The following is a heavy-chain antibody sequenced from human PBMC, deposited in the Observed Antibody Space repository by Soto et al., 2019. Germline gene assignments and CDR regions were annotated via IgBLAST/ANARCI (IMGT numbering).Heavy chain of an antibody. D-gene: IGHD5-18*01. CDR1: GYSFTSYW. V-gene: IGHV5-51*01. J-gene: IGHJ6*02. CDR2: IYPGDSES. Sequence: GESLKISCQGSGYSFTSYWIGWVRQMPGKGLEWMGIIYPGDSESRYSPSFQGQVTISADKSITTAYLQWSSLKASDTAMYYCASLGYSYAISYYYGMDVWGQGTKVTVSS. CDR3: ASLGYSYAISYYYGMDV.